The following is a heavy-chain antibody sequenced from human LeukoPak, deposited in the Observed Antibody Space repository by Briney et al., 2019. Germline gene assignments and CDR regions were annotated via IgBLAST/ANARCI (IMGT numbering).Heavy chain of an antibody. CDR2: INHSGSS. V-gene: IGHV4-34*01. Sequence: SETLSLTCAVYGGSFSGYYWSWLRQPPGKGLEWIGEINHSGSSNYNPSLKSRVTISVDTSKNQFSLKLSSVTAADTAVYYCARDAPRDLYYYYYYYMDVWGKGTTVTVSS. D-gene: IGHD2-21*02. CDR3: ARDAPRDLYYYYYYYMDV. J-gene: IGHJ6*03. CDR1: GGSFSGYY.